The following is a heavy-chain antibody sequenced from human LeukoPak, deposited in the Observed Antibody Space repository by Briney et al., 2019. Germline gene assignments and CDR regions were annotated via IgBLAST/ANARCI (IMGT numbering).Heavy chain of an antibody. V-gene: IGHV1-18*01. D-gene: IGHD2-15*01. CDR3: ARVEGYDAG. Sequence: GPVNVSCHASGSTFPSYGISWVRPAPGQGLEWMGWISAYNGNTNYAQKLQGRVTMTTDTSTSTAYMELRSLTSDHTAVYYCARVEGYDAGRGQGTLVTVSS. CDR1: GSTFPSYG. J-gene: IGHJ4*02. CDR2: ISAYNGNT.